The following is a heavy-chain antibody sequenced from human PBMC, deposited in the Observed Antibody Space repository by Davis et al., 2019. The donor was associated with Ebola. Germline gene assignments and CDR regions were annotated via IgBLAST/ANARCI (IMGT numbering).Heavy chain of an antibody. CDR1: GFTFSSYA. D-gene: IGHD5-12*01. Sequence: PGGSLRLSCAASGFTFSSYAMNWVRQAPGKGLEWVSYISSSSSTIYYADSVKGRFTISRDNAKNSRYLQMNSLRDEDTAVYYCARPGRGYSGYDGMDVWGQGTTVTVSS. V-gene: IGHV3-48*02. CDR3: ARPGRGYSGYDGMDV. CDR2: ISSSSSTI. J-gene: IGHJ6*02.